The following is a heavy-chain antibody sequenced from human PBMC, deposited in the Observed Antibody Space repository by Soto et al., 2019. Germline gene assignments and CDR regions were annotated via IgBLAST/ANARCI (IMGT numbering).Heavy chain of an antibody. CDR1: GGSISNYY. V-gene: IGHV4-59*08. Sequence: SETLSLTCTVSGGSISNYYWRWIRQPPGKGLEWSGFIYYSGSTNYNSSLKSRVTISVDTSKNQFSLKLSSVSAADTAVYYCARHDSSSYFAVWDCWGQGTLVTVSS. J-gene: IGHJ4*02. CDR3: ARHDSSSYFAVWDC. D-gene: IGHD3-22*01. CDR2: IYYSGST.